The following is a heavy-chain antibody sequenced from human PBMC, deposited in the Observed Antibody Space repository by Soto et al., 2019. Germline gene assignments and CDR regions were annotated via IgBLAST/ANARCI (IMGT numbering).Heavy chain of an antibody. J-gene: IGHJ6*02. Sequence: EVQLVESGGGLVQPGGSLRLFCAASGFTLSSYWMHWVRQAPGKGLVWVSRISREGSSTAYADSVKGRFTISRDNAKNTLNLQMNSLRAEDTAVYYCTRGQAGPYGMDVWGQGTTVTVSS. CDR3: TRGQAGPYGMDV. CDR2: ISREGSST. V-gene: IGHV3-74*01. CDR1: GFTLSSYW.